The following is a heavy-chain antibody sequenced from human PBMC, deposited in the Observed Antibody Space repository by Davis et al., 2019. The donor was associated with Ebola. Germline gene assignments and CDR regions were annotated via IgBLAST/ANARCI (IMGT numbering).Heavy chain of an antibody. D-gene: IGHD2-2*01. CDR3: ARAENIVVVPAAPFNPHPPYYYYGMYV. Sequence: ESLKISCAASGFTFSDYYMSWIRQPPGKGLEWIGEINHSGSTNYNPSLKSRVTISVDTSKNQFSLKLSSVTAADTAVYYCARAENIVVVPAAPFNPHPPYYYYGMYVWGKGTTVTVSS. V-gene: IGHV4-34*01. J-gene: IGHJ6*04. CDR1: GFTFSDYY. CDR2: INHSGST.